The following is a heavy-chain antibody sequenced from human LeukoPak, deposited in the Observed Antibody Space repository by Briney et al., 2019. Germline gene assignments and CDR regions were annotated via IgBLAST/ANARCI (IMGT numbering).Heavy chain of an antibody. D-gene: IGHD3-22*01. V-gene: IGHV3-48*01. CDR1: GFTFSTYS. Sequence: GGSLRLSCAASGFTFSTYSMNWVRQAPGKGLEWVSYISSSSSTIYYADSVKGRFTISRDNAKNSLYLQMNSLRAEDTAVYYCARGSTYYDSSGQVPFDYWGQGTLITVSS. CDR2: ISSSSSTI. J-gene: IGHJ4*02. CDR3: ARGSTYYDSSGQVPFDY.